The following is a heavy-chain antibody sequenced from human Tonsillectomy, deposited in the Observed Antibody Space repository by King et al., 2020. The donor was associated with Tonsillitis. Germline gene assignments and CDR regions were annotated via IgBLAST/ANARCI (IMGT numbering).Heavy chain of an antibody. D-gene: IGHD6-13*01. Sequence: QLVQSGGGLVKPGGSLRLSCAASGFTFSSYSMNWVRQAPGKGLEWVSSIISSSSYIYYADSVKSRFTISRDNAKNSLYLQMNSLRAEDTAVYYCATIAAAGVDHWGQGTLVTVSS. CDR1: GFTFSSYS. CDR2: IISSSSYI. CDR3: ATIAAAGVDH. V-gene: IGHV3-21*01. J-gene: IGHJ4*02.